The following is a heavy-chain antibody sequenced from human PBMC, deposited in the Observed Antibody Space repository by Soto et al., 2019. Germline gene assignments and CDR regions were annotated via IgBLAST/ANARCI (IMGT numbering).Heavy chain of an antibody. CDR2: IYWNDDK. J-gene: IGHJ4*02. D-gene: IGHD3-16*01. V-gene: IGHV2-5*01. CDR1: GFPLSARGVG. CDR3: AHSPWGSSPDY. Sequence: QITLKESGPTLVKPTETLTLTCTVSGFPLSARGVGVGWIRQPPGKALEWLAVIYWNDDKRYSPSLKSRLTITKDSSKNQVVLTMTNKDPVDTAKSNCAHSPWGSSPDYWGQGTLVTVSS.